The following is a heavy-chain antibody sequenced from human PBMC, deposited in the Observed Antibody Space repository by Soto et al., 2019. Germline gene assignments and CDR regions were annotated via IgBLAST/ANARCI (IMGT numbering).Heavy chain of an antibody. Sequence: PGGSLRLSCAASGFNFDNYWMAWVRQAPGKGPEWVANIKQDGSDKNYVDSVKGRFTISRDNAKNSLYLQMNSLRAEDSAVYSCARDTTGILDYWGQGTLVTVSS. D-gene: IGHD1-1*01. CDR2: IKQDGSDK. CDR3: ARDTTGILDY. J-gene: IGHJ4*02. V-gene: IGHV3-7*01. CDR1: GFNFDNYW.